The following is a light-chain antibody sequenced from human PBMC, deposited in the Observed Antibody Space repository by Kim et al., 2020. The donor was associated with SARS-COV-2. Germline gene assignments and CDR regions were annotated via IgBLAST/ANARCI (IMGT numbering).Light chain of an antibody. V-gene: IGKV1-5*03. Sequence: ASVGDRVTITCRASQSISSWLAWYQQKPGKAPKLLISKAFSLESGVPSRFSGSGSGTEFTLTISSLQPDDLATYYCQHYENYPITFGQGTRLEIK. CDR2: KAF. CDR3: QHYENYPIT. J-gene: IGKJ5*01. CDR1: QSISSW.